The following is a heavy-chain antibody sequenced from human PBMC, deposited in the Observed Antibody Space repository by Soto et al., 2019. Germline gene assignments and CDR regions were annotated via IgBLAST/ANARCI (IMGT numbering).Heavy chain of an antibody. D-gene: IGHD2-2*02. CDR2: TYYRSKWYN. Sequence: QTLSLTCAISGDSVSSNSAAWNWIRQSPSRGLEWLGRTYYRSKWYNDYAVSVKSRITINPDTSKNQFSLQLNSVTPEDTAVYYCARDKGRPAAIRGGGGWGSRYYYYGMDVWGQGTTVTVSS. CDR3: ARDKGRPAAIRGGGGWGSRYYYYGMDV. J-gene: IGHJ6*02. V-gene: IGHV6-1*01. CDR1: GDSVSSNSAA.